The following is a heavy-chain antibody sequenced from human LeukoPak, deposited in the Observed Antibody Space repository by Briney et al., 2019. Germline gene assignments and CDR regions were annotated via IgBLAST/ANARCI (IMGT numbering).Heavy chain of an antibody. V-gene: IGHV3-48*01. D-gene: IGHD6-19*01. CDR1: GFTFSSYS. CDR3: AKDTQWLVRGYFDY. CDR2: ISSSSSTI. Sequence: GGSLRLSCAASGFTFSSYSMNWVRQAPGKGLEWVSYISSSSSTIYYADSVKGRFTISRDNAKNSLYLQMNSLRAEDTALYYCAKDTQWLVRGYFDYWGQGTLVTVSS. J-gene: IGHJ4*02.